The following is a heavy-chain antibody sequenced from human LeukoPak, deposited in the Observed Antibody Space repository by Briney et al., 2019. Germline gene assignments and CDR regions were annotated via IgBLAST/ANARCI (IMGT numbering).Heavy chain of an antibody. Sequence: ASVKVSCKGSGYTFTRYGISWERQAPGQGLEWMGWICAYNGDTKNSQKFQGRVTMTTDTSTSTAYMELRSLRSDDTAVYYCARDPSNSSGWYVWADYWGQGTLVSVSS. D-gene: IGHD6-19*01. CDR2: ICAYNGDT. CDR1: GYTFTRYG. V-gene: IGHV1-18*01. CDR3: ARDPSNSSGWYVWADY. J-gene: IGHJ4*02.